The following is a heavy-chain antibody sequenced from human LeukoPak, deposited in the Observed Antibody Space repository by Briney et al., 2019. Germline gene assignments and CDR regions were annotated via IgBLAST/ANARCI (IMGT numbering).Heavy chain of an antibody. CDR1: GGSISSYY. Sequence: SETLSLTCTVSGGSISSYYWSWIRQPAGKGLAWIGRIYTSGSTNYNPSLKSRVTMSVDTSKNQFSLKLSSVTAADTAVYYRAREGAADYYGSGSYYKPFDYWGQGTLVTVSS. CDR2: IYTSGST. V-gene: IGHV4-4*07. CDR3: AREGAADYYGSGSYYKPFDY. D-gene: IGHD3-10*01. J-gene: IGHJ4*02.